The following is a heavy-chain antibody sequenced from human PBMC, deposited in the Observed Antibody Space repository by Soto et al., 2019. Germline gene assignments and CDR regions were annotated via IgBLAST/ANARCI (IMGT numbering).Heavy chain of an antibody. CDR1: GGAISSGGYY. V-gene: IGHV4-31*03. CDR2: IYYSGST. Sequence: QVQLQESGPGLVKPSQTLSLTCTVSGGAISSGGYYWSWIRQHPGKGLEWIGYIYYSGSTYYNPSLKSRVTISVDASKHQFSLKLSSVTAADTAVYYCARWVGATSFDYWGQGTLVTVSS. CDR3: ARWVGATSFDY. D-gene: IGHD1-26*01. J-gene: IGHJ4*02.